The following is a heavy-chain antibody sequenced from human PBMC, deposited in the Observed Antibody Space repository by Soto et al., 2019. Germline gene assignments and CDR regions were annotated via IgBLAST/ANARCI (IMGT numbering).Heavy chain of an antibody. CDR2: IYYSGNT. D-gene: IGHD5-18*01. V-gene: IGHV4-30-4*01. J-gene: IGHJ6*02. CDR1: GGSISSGYYY. Sequence: TLSLTCSVSGGSISSGYYYWSWIRQPPGKGLEWIGNIYYSGNTYYNPSLKSRLIISIDTSKNQFSPKVGSVTAADTAVYYCASSQLYGMDVSGQATTLTVS. CDR3: ASSQLYGMDV.